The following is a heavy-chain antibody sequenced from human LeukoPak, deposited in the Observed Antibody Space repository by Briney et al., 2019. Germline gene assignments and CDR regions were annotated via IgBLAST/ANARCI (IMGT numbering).Heavy chain of an antibody. J-gene: IGHJ4*02. CDR3: ARDRITIFGVLDY. Sequence: QPGGSLRLSCAASGFTFSSYAMHWVRQAPGKGLEWVAVISYDGSNKYYADSVKGRFTISRDNSKNTLYLQMNSLRAEDTAVYYCARDRITIFGVLDYWGQGTLVTVSS. V-gene: IGHV3-30-3*01. CDR2: ISYDGSNK. CDR1: GFTFSSYA. D-gene: IGHD3-3*01.